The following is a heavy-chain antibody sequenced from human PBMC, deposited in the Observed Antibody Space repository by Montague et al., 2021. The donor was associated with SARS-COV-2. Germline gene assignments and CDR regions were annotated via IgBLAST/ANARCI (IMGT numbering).Heavy chain of an antibody. CDR3: AREQPDTIFGVVRLGEGFDY. CDR1: GFTFSSYS. J-gene: IGHJ4*02. Sequence: SLRLSCAASGFTFSSYSMNWVRQAPGKGLEWVSSISSSSSYIYYADSVKGRFTISRDNAKNSLYLQMNSLRAEDTAVYYCAREQPDTIFGVVRLGEGFDYWGQGTLVTVSS. D-gene: IGHD3-3*01. CDR2: ISSSSSYI. V-gene: IGHV3-21*01.